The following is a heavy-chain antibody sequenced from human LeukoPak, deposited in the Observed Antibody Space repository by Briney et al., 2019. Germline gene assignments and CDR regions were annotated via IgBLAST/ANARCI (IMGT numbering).Heavy chain of an antibody. Sequence: SQTLSLTCTVSGGSISSDDYYWSWIRQPPGTGLEWIGHITYSGSTYYSPSLRSRVTMSVDTSKNQSSLKLNSVTAAETAMSFCARGGVGGYDYFDSWGQGTLVAVSS. J-gene: IGHJ4*02. CDR2: ITYSGST. V-gene: IGHV4-30-4*08. CDR1: GGSISSDDYY. CDR3: ARGGVGGYDYFDS. D-gene: IGHD5-12*01.